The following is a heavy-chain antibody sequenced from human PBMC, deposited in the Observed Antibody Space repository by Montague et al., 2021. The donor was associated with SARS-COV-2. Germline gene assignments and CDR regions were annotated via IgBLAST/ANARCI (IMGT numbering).Heavy chain of an antibody. CDR2: IWYDGSNK. J-gene: IGHJ4*02. CDR1: GFTFSSYG. Sequence: PLRLSCAASGFTFSSYGMHWVRQAPGKGLEWVAVIWYDGSNKYYADSVKGRFTISRDNSKNTLYLQMNSLRAEDTAVYYCARGPTVTHHFDFWGQGTLVTVSS. CDR3: ARGPTVTHHFDF. V-gene: IGHV3-33*01. D-gene: IGHD4-11*01.